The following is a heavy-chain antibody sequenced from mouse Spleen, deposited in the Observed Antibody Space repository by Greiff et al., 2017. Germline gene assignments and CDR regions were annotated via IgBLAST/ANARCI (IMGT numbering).Heavy chain of an antibody. J-gene: IGHJ1*01. Sequence: EVQRVESGGGLVKPGGSLKLSCAASGFTFSSYGMSWVRQTPEKRLEWVATISGGGSYTYYPDSVKGRFTISRDNAKNNLYLQMSSLRSEDTALYYCARELGRYFDVWGAGTTVTVSS. CDR3: ARELGRYFDV. CDR2: ISGGGSYT. V-gene: IGHV5-9-2*01. D-gene: IGHD4-1*01. CDR1: GFTFSSYG.